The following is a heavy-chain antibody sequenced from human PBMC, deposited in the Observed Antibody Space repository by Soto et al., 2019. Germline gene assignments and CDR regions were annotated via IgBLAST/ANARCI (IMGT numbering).Heavy chain of an antibody. D-gene: IGHD3-16*01. Sequence: SETLSLTCTVSGGSISSSSYYWGWIRQPPGKGLEWIGSIYYSGSTYYNPSLKSRVTISVDTSKNQFSLKLSSVTAADTAVYYCASTPGDDYVWGIGIDFDYWGQGTLVTVSS. V-gene: IGHV4-39*01. CDR1: GGSISSSSYY. CDR3: ASTPGDDYVWGIGIDFDY. CDR2: IYYSGST. J-gene: IGHJ4*02.